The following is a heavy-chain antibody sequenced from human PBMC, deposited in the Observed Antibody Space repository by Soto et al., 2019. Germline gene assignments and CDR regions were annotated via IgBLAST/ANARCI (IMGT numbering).Heavy chain of an antibody. CDR3: ARGLGEAYFDH. J-gene: IGHJ4*02. V-gene: IGHV3-48*03. D-gene: IGHD3-16*01. CDR2: ISSTGNTI. Sequence: EVHLVESGGGVVQSGASLRLSCAATGFIFRSYEMNWVRQGPGKALEWISYISSTGNTIYYSDSVRGRFIISRDNAKNSLYLQMYSLRGEDTGVYYCARGLGEAYFDHWGQGAQVTVSP. CDR1: GFIFRSYE.